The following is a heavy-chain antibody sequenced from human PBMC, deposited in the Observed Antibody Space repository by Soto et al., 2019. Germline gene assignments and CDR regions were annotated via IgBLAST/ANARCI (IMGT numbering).Heavy chain of an antibody. CDR2: IHYTGST. Sequence: QVQLHESGPGLVKPSETLSLTCTVSGASISSYFWGWIRLPPGKGLEWIGNIHYTGSTNYNPSLKSRLTKSVDTSNNQFSLKLSSVTAADTAVYYCARVFNGGAAVAGVRFDPWGQGILVTVSS. J-gene: IGHJ5*02. D-gene: IGHD6-19*01. CDR1: GASISSYF. CDR3: ARVFNGGAAVAGVRFDP. V-gene: IGHV4-59*01.